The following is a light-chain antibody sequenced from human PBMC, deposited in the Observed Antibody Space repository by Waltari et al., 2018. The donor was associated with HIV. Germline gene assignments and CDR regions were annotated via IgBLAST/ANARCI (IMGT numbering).Light chain of an antibody. Sequence: QSALTQPASMSGSPGQSITISCTGPSSDVNDYNYVSWYQHHPDKAPNVLIYEVTRRPSGFSNRLSGSKSGNTASLTISVLLPEDEAEYFCVSYISSSTPEFGGGTKLTVL. CDR3: VSYISSSTPE. V-gene: IGLV2-14*01. CDR2: EVT. CDR1: SSDVNDYNY. J-gene: IGLJ3*02.